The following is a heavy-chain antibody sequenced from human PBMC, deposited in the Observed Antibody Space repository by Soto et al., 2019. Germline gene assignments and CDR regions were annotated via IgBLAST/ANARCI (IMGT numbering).Heavy chain of an antibody. J-gene: IGHJ4*02. CDR3: ARVAVAGSGLGY. V-gene: IGHV3-66*01. CDR2: IYSGGST. D-gene: IGHD6-19*01. Sequence: EVQLVESGGGLVQPGGSLRLSCAASGFTVSSNYMSWVRQAPGKGLAWVSVIYSGGSTYYAYSVEGRFTISRDNSKNTLYLQMNSLRAEDTAVYYCARVAVAGSGLGYWGQGTLVTVSS. CDR1: GFTVSSNY.